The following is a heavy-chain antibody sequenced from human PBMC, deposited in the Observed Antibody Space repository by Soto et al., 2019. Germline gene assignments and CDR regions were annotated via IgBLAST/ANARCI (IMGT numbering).Heavy chain of an antibody. J-gene: IGHJ4*02. CDR3: ARHPYYYDSSGYYSFFDY. CDR1: GYSFTSYW. CDR2: IDPSDSYT. Sequence: LGESLKISCKGSGYSFTSYWISWVRQMPGKGLEWMGRIDPSDSYTNYSPSFQGHVTISADKSISTAYLQWSSLKASDTAMYYCARHPYYYDSSGYYSFFDYWGQGTLVTVSS. V-gene: IGHV5-10-1*01. D-gene: IGHD3-22*01.